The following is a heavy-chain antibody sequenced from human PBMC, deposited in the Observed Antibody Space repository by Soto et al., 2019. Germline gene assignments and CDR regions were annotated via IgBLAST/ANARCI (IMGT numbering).Heavy chain of an antibody. V-gene: IGHV1-69*02. J-gene: IGHJ5*02. CDR3: AGGEGGSGSYLGFWFDP. CDR2: IIPILGIA. CDR1: GGTFSSYT. D-gene: IGHD3-10*01. Sequence: QVQLVQSGAEVKKPGSSVKVSCKASGGTFSSYTISWVRQAPGQGLEWMGRIIPILGIANYAQKFQGRVTITADKSTSTAYMELSGLRSEDTAVYYCAGGEGGSGSYLGFWFDPWGQGTLVTVSS.